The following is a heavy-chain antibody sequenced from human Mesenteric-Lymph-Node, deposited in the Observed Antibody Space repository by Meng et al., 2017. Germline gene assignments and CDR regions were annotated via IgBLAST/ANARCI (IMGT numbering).Heavy chain of an antibody. Sequence: GGSLRLSCVASGFTFDDYAMHWVRQAPGKGLEWVSGISWNSGSIDYADSVKGRFTISRDNAKNSLHLQMNSLRTEDTALYYCAKDVSQVSYSSSSRLEDWGQGTLVTVSS. V-gene: IGHV3-9*01. J-gene: IGHJ4*02. D-gene: IGHD6-6*01. CDR3: AKDVSQVSYSSSSRLED. CDR2: ISWNSGSI. CDR1: GFTFDDYA.